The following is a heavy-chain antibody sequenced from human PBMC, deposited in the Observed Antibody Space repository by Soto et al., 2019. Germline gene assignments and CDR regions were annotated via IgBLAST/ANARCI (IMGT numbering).Heavy chain of an antibody. J-gene: IGHJ5*02. D-gene: IGHD3-10*01. CDR1: GGSISSYY. Sequence: PSETLSLACTVSGGSISSYYWSWIRQPPVKGLEWIGYIYYSGSTNYNPSLKSRVTISVDTSKNQFSLKLSSVTAADTAVYYCARTPGGLWLVELSYRFPTWTQGPLVTVS. CDR3: ARTPGGLWLVELSYRFPT. CDR2: IYYSGST. V-gene: IGHV4-59*08.